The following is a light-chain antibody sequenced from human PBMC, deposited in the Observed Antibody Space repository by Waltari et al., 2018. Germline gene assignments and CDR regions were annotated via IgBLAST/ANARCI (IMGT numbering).Light chain of an antibody. Sequence: SYELTQPPSMSVSPGQTATITCSGDRLGSKYVCWYRQRPGQSPVLIMFQDKKRPAGSPGRLSGSNSGNTATLTISETQPMDEAEYYCQAWDSSTACVFGTGTKLTVL. CDR2: QDK. V-gene: IGLV3-1*01. J-gene: IGLJ1*01. CDR1: RLGSKY. CDR3: QAWDSSTACV.